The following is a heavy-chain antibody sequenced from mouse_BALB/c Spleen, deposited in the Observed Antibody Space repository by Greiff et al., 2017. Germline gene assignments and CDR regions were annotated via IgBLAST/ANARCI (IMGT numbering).Heavy chain of an antibody. J-gene: IGHJ4*01. V-gene: IGHV1S22*01. Sequence: LQQPGSELVRPGASVKLSCKASGYTFTSYWMHWVKQRPGQGLEWIGNIYPGSGSTNYDEKFKSKATLTVDTSSSTAYMQLSSLTSEDSAVYYCTRSGDYVYYAMDYWGQGTSVTVSS. CDR1: GYTFTSYW. D-gene: IGHD2-4*01. CDR3: TRSGDYVYYAMDY. CDR2: IYPGSGST.